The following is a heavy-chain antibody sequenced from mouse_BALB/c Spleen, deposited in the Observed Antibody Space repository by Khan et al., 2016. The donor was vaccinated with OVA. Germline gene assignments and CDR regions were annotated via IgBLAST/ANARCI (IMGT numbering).Heavy chain of an antibody. Sequence: QVQLKQSGPGLVQPSQSLSITCTVSGFSLTSYGVHWVRQSPGKGLEWLGVIWSGGSTDYNAAFISRLSISKDNSKSQVFFKMNSLQADDTAIYXCARNLLWYQQFFYYYAMDYWGQGTSVTVSS. CDR3: ARNLLWYQQFFYYYAMDY. CDR1: GFSLTSYG. CDR2: IWSGGST. V-gene: IGHV2-4-1*01. D-gene: IGHD2-1*01. J-gene: IGHJ4*01.